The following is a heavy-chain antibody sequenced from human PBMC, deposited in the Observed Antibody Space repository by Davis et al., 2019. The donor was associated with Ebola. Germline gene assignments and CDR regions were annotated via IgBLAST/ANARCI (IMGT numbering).Heavy chain of an antibody. Sequence: PSETLSLTCTVSGGSISSYYWSWIRQPAGKGLEWIGRIYTSGSTNYNPALKSRVTISVDTSKNQFSLKLSSVTAADTAVYYCARQNDLLIAARRFLGAFDIWGQGTMVTVSS. CDR2: IYTSGST. CDR1: GGSISSYY. D-gene: IGHD6-6*01. CDR3: ARQNDLLIAARRFLGAFDI. V-gene: IGHV4-4*07. J-gene: IGHJ3*02.